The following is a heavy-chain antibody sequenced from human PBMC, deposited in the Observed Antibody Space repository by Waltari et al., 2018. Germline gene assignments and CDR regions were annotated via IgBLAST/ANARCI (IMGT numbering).Heavy chain of an antibody. V-gene: IGHV3-48*04. Sequence: EVQLVESGGGLVQPGGSLRLSCAASGFTFSSYSMNWVRQAPGKGLEWVSYISSSSSSTIYYADSVKGRFTISRDNAKNSLYLQMNSLRAEDTAVYYCASEDYDSSGYLAYDAFDIWGQGTMVTVSS. CDR1: GFTFSSYS. J-gene: IGHJ3*02. CDR3: ASEDYDSSGYLAYDAFDI. D-gene: IGHD3-22*01. CDR2: ISSSSSSTI.